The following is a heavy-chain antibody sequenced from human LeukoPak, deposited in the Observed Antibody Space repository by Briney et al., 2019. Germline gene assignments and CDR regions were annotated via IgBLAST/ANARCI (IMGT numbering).Heavy chain of an antibody. D-gene: IGHD2-2*01. J-gene: IGHJ3*02. CDR2: IKQDGSEK. Sequence: GGSLRLSCEASGFIFSNYWMAWVRQAPGKGLEWVANIKQDGSEKYYVDSVKGRFTISRDNAKNSLYLQMNSLRAEDTAVYYCARDRGTYCSSTSCSHPDAFDIWGQGTMVTVSS. CDR3: ARDRGTYCSSTSCSHPDAFDI. V-gene: IGHV3-7*01. CDR1: GFIFSNYW.